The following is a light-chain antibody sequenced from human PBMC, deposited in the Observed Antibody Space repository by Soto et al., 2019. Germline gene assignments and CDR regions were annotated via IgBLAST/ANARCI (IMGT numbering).Light chain of an antibody. CDR1: QTISSW. V-gene: IGKV1-5*03. J-gene: IGKJ1*01. CDR3: QQYYRWPQT. CDR2: KAS. Sequence: DIQMTQSPSTLSGSVGDRVTITFRASQTISSWLAWYQQKPGKAPKLLIYKASTLKSGVPSRFSGSGSGTEFTLTISSLQSEDFAVYYCQQYYRWPQTFGQGTKVDIK.